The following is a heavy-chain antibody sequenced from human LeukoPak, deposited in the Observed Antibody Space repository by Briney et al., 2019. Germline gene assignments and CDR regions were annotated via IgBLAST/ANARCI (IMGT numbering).Heavy chain of an antibody. J-gene: IGHJ4*02. V-gene: IGHV3-33*01. CDR3: AGGYYDSSAYLFDY. CDR2: IWSDGGNK. CDR1: EFTFSSYG. D-gene: IGHD3-22*01. Sequence: RSLRLSCAASEFTFSSYGMHWVRQAPGKGLEWVAVIWSDGGNKFYADSVKGRFTISRDNSKNTLYLQMNSLRAEDTAVYYCAGGYYDSSAYLFDYWGQGTLVTVSS.